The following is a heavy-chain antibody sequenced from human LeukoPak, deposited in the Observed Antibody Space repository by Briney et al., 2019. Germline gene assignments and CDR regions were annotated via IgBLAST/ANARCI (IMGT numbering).Heavy chain of an antibody. V-gene: IGHV4-34*01. CDR3: ARHTRYTWKNY. D-gene: IGHD3-16*02. J-gene: IGHJ4*02. CDR1: GGSFSGYF. Sequence: SETLSLTCTVYGGSFSGYFWTWIRQPPGRGLEWIGEIDHSGSPNYSPSLGSRVTMSIDTSKNQFSLKLSSVTAADTAIYYCARHTRYTWKNYWGQGTLVTVSS. CDR2: IDHSGSP.